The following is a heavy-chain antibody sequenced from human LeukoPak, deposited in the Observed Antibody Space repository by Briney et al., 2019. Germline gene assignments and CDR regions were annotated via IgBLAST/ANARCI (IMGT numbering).Heavy chain of an antibody. V-gene: IGHV3-11*01. Sequence: GGSLRLSCAASGFTFSDYYMSWIRQAPGKGLEGVSYISSSGSTIYYADSVKGRFTISRDNAKNSLYLQMNSLRAEDTAVYYCARRSLLWFGELLSPPYYGMDVWGQGATVTVSS. J-gene: IGHJ6*02. CDR3: ARRSLLWFGELLSPPYYGMDV. D-gene: IGHD3-10*01. CDR1: GFTFSDYY. CDR2: ISSSGSTI.